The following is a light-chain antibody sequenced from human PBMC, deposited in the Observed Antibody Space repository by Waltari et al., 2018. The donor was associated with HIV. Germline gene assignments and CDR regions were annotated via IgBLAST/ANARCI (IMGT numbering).Light chain of an antibody. J-gene: IGLJ3*02. CDR3: AAWDDSLNGWV. V-gene: IGLV1-44*01. CDR2: SNA. CDR1: SSNIRSNT. Sequence: QSVLTQPPSASGTPGQRVTISCSGSSSNIRSNTVSWYQQLPGTAPKLLIYSNAQRPSWVPDRFSGSKSGTSASLAISGRQSEDGADYYCAAWDDSLNGWVFGGGTKLTVL.